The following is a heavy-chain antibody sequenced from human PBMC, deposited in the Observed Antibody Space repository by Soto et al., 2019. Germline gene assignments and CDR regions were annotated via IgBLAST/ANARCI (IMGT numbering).Heavy chain of an antibody. CDR2: ITGSSSTV. J-gene: IGHJ4*02. CDR1: GFTFSSYI. V-gene: IGHV3-48*01. CDR3: ARDFSSSIDY. Sequence: GGSLRLSCAASGFTFSSYIMNWVRQAPGRGLEWVSYITGSSSTVYYADSVKGRFTISRDNAKNSLYLQMDSLRAEDTAVYYCARDFSSSIDYWGQGTLVTVSS. D-gene: IGHD6-6*01.